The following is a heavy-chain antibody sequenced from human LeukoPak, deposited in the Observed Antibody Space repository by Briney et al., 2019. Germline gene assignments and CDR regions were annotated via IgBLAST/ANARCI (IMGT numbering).Heavy chain of an antibody. J-gene: IGHJ3*01. Sequence: GTSLRLSCAASGFSFTSYGMHWVRQAPGKGLEWVALITYDGYYKYYSDSVKGRFTISRDNSKDTLFLQMNSLRAEDTAIYYCARDMQLSTWGLGTMVTVSS. CDR2: ITYDGYYK. CDR1: GFSFTSYG. D-gene: IGHD3-16*02. V-gene: IGHV3-30*03. CDR3: ARDMQLST.